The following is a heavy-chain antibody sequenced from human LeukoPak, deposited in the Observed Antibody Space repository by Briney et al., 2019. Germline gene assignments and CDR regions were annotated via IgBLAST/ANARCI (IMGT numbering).Heavy chain of an antibody. CDR1: GGTFSSYA. J-gene: IGHJ4*02. CDR2: IIPIFGTA. Sequence: SVKVSCKASGGTFSSYAISWVRQAPGQGLEWMGRIIPIFGTANYAQKFQGRVTITTDESTSTAYMELSSLRSEDTAVYYCASSSSGPGLGKRVRFTTFDYWGQGTLVTVSS. CDR3: ASSSSGPGLGKRVRFTTFDY. D-gene: IGHD6-19*01. V-gene: IGHV1-69*05.